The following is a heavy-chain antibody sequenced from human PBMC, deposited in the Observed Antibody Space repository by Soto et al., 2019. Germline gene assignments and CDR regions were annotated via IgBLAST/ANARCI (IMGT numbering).Heavy chain of an antibody. CDR3: ARQGESSGSYYYGMDV. Sequence: QVQLVQSGAEVKKPGSSVKASCKASGGTFSSNTISWVRQAPGQGLEWMGGIIPIFGTANYAQRFQGRVTITADESTSTAYMELSSLRSEDTAVYYCARQGESSGSYYYGMDVWGQGTTVIVSS. CDR1: GGTFSSNT. V-gene: IGHV1-69*12. J-gene: IGHJ6*02. CDR2: IIPIFGTA. D-gene: IGHD3-22*01.